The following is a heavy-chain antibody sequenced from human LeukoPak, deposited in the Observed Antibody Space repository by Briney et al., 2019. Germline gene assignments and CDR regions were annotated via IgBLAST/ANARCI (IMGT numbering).Heavy chain of an antibody. CDR2: ISAYNGNT. CDR3: ARGMYYYDSSGYYFDY. Sequence: WASVKVSCKASGYTFTSYGISWVRQAPGQGLEGMGWISAYNGNTNYAQKLQGRVTMTTDTSTSTAYMELRSLRSDDTAVYYCARGMYYYDSSGYYFDYWGQGTLVTVSS. J-gene: IGHJ4*02. CDR1: GYTFTSYG. D-gene: IGHD3-22*01. V-gene: IGHV1-18*01.